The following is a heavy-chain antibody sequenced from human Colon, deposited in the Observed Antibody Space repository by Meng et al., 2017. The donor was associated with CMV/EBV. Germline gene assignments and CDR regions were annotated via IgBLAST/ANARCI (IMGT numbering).Heavy chain of an antibody. J-gene: IGHJ4*02. CDR2: VFHNGNT. V-gene: IGHV4-4*02. CDR1: ISSTHC. Sequence: ISSTHCGSWVRQSPGKGLEWIGEVFHNGNTNYNPSLKRRVTMSVDKSKNQFSLNLTSVTAADTAVYYCARGGGTTGWFSGGFDYWGQGTLVTVSS. D-gene: IGHD6-19*01. CDR3: ARGGGTTGWFSGGFDY.